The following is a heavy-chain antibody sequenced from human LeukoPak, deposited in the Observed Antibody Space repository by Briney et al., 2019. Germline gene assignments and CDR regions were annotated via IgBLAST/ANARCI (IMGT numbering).Heavy chain of an antibody. D-gene: IGHD3-10*01. J-gene: IGHJ4*02. CDR3: AKDGSRWFGELSAFDY. Sequence: GGSLRLSCAASGFTFSSYAMSWVRQAPGKGLEWVSAISGSGGSTYYAGSVKGRFTISRDNSKSTLYLQMNSLRAEDTAVYYCAKDGSRWFGELSAFDYWGQGTLVTVSS. V-gene: IGHV3-23*01. CDR2: ISGSGGST. CDR1: GFTFSSYA.